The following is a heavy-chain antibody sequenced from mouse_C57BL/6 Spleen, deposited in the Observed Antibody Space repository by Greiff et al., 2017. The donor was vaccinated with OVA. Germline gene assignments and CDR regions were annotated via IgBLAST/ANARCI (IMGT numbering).Heavy chain of an antibody. Sequence: DVKLVESGPGLVKPSQSLSLTCSVTGYSITSGYYWNWIRQFPGNKLEWMGYISYDGSNNYNPSLKNRISITRDTSKNQFFLKLNSVTTEDTATYYCARGSSYPFDYWGQGTTLTVSS. V-gene: IGHV3-6*01. CDR3: ARGSSYPFDY. CDR2: ISYDGSN. J-gene: IGHJ2*01. D-gene: IGHD1-1*01. CDR1: GYSITSGYY.